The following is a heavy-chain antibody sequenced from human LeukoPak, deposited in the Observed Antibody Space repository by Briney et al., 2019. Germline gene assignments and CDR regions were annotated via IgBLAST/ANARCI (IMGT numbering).Heavy chain of an antibody. Sequence: ASVKVSCKAAGYSFSGYYMHCVGQDPGQPLEWGGGINPNSCGTYYAGKFQGRVTMTRGTSISTCYMVLTGLRADDSGVYYSTRAEWLVRENDYWGQGTLVTVSS. J-gene: IGHJ4*02. D-gene: IGHD6-19*01. CDR3: TRAEWLVRENDY. V-gene: IGHV1-2*02. CDR1: GYSFSGYY. CDR2: INPNSCGT.